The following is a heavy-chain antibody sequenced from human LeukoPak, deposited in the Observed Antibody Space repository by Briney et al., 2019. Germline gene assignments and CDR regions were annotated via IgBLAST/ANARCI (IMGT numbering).Heavy chain of an antibody. J-gene: IGHJ4*02. D-gene: IGHD2-15*01. Sequence: PGGSLRLSCAASGFTFSSYAMSWVRQAPGKGLEWVSHISNNGVSKSYADSVKGRYTISRDNSKNTLYLQLNSLRAEDTAVYYCAKPHTPYCSGGTRYLFDFWGQGTLVTVSS. CDR2: ISNNGVSK. CDR3: AKPHTPYCSGGTRYLFDF. CDR1: GFTFSSYA. V-gene: IGHV3-23*01.